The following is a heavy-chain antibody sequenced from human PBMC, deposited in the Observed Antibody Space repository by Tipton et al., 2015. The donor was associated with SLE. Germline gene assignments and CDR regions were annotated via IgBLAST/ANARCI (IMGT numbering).Heavy chain of an antibody. CDR3: ARTNDYGDYVPDGSYGLDV. CDR2: INHSGST. CDR1: GGSISSSTYY. J-gene: IGHJ6*02. D-gene: IGHD4-17*01. Sequence: TLSLTCAVYGGSISSSTYYWGWIRQSPGKGVEWIGEINHSGSTNDNPSLKSRVTISVDTSNKQVSLRLTSVTAADTAVYYCARTNDYGDYVPDGSYGLDVWGQGTTVIVSS. V-gene: IGHV4-34*01.